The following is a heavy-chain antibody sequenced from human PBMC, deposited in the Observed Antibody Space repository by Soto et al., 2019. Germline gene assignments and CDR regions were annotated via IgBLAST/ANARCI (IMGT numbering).Heavy chain of an antibody. Sequence: GGSLRLSCAASGFTVSSNHMSWIRQAPGKGLEWVSLIYKGGNTDYADSVKGRFTVSRGDSKNTLYLQMSSLRAEDTAVYYCASATWNYGFFDYWGQGTLVTVS. CDR1: GFTVSSNH. J-gene: IGHJ4*02. CDR3: ASATWNYGFFDY. V-gene: IGHV3-53*01. D-gene: IGHD3-16*01. CDR2: IYKGGNT.